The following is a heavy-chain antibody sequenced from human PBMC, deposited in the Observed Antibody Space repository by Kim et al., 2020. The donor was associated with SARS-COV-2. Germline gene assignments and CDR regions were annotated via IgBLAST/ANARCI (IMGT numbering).Heavy chain of an antibody. V-gene: IGHV1-18*01. Sequence: NYAQKLQGRVTMTTDTSTSTAYMELRSLRSDDTAVYYCARYRDWNYADDYWGQGTLVTVSS. J-gene: IGHJ4*02. D-gene: IGHD1-7*01. CDR3: ARYRDWNYADDY.